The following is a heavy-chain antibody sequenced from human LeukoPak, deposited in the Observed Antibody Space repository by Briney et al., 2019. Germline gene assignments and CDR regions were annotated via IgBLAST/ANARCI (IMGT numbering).Heavy chain of an antibody. V-gene: IGHV3-21*04. CDR2: ISSSSSYI. D-gene: IGHD1-26*01. CDR1: GFTFSTYR. CDR3: ASGGIYYGAAFDF. J-gene: IGHJ4*02. Sequence: GSLRPSCARSGFTFSTYRMNWVRQAPGKGLEGGSSISSSSSYIYYADSVKGRFTISRDNARNSLYLQMKDLRVEDTALYYCASGGIYYGAAFDFWGQGTLVTVSS.